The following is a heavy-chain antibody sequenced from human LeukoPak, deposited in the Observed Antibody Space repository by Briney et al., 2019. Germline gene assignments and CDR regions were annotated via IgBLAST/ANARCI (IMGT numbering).Heavy chain of an antibody. D-gene: IGHD2-2*02. CDR1: GFTFSSYG. CDR2: IRYDGSNK. Sequence: GGSLRLSCAASGFTFSSYGMHWVRQAPGKGLEWVAFIRYDGSNKYYADSVKGRFTISRDNSKNTLYLQMNSLRAEDTAVYYCAKDGIVVVPAAIGLGYYMDVWGKGTTVTVSS. J-gene: IGHJ6*03. V-gene: IGHV3-30*02. CDR3: AKDGIVVVPAAIGLGYYMDV.